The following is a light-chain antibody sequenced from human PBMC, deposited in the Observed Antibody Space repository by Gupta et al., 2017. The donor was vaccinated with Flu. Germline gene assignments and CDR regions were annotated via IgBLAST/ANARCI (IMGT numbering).Light chain of an antibody. Sequence: GTLSWSPGDRATLSCRASQSITSSNLAWYQQKPGQAPRLLIYGASSRATGIPDRFSGSGSGTDFTLSISRLEPEDFAVYSCQQYGSSPGTFGQGTKVEIK. CDR1: QSITSSN. CDR3: QQYGSSPGT. CDR2: GAS. J-gene: IGKJ1*01. V-gene: IGKV3-20*01.